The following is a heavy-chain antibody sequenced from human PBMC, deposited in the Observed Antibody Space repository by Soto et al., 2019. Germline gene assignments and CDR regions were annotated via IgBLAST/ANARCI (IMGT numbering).Heavy chain of an antibody. CDR3: ARDIGRYCSGGSCYCFDY. Sequence: GGSLRLSCAASGFSFSTYGMHWVRQAPGKGLEWVAFISNDGSNKYYADSVKGRFTISRDNSKNTLYLQMNSLRAEDTAVYYCARDIGRYCSGGSCYCFDYWGQGTLVTVSS. D-gene: IGHD2-15*01. CDR2: ISNDGSNK. J-gene: IGHJ4*02. CDR1: GFSFSTYG. V-gene: IGHV3-30*03.